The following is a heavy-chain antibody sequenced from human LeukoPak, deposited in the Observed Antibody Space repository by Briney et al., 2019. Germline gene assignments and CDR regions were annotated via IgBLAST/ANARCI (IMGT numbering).Heavy chain of an antibody. CDR3: ARGRAYCGGDCYFDY. CDR2: IIPIFGTA. Sequence: ASVKVSCEASGGTFSSYAISWVRQAPGQGLEWMGGIIPIFGTANYAQKFQGRVTITADESTSTAYMELSSLRSEDTAVYYCARGRAYCGGDCYFDYWGQGTLVTVSS. V-gene: IGHV1-69*01. CDR1: GGTFSSYA. J-gene: IGHJ4*02. D-gene: IGHD2-21*01.